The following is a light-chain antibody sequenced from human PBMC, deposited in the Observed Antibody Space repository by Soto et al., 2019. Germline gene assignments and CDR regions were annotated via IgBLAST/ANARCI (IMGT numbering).Light chain of an antibody. CDR2: AAS. CDR3: QQYYSYPRT. Sequence: DLQLTQSPSFLSASIGDRVTITCRASQGISSSLAWYQQKPGKAPKLLIYAASTLQSGVPSRFSGSGSGTDFTLTISCLQSEDFATYYCQQYYSYPRTFGQGTKVDI. V-gene: IGKV1-9*01. CDR1: QGISSS. J-gene: IGKJ1*01.